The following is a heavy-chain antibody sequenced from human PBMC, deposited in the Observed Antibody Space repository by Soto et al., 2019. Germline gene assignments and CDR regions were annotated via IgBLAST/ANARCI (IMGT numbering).Heavy chain of an antibody. CDR1: GFTFSSHA. J-gene: IGHJ4*02. Sequence: EVQLLESGGGLVQPGGSLGLSCAASGFTFSSHAMSWARQAPGKGLEWVSDISDSGGTTYYADSVKGRFTISRDNSKNTLFLQMNSLRGEDTAVYYCAVFRGRGAPFDYWGQGTLVTVSS. D-gene: IGHD1-26*01. V-gene: IGHV3-23*01. CDR2: ISDSGGTT. CDR3: AVFRGRGAPFDY.